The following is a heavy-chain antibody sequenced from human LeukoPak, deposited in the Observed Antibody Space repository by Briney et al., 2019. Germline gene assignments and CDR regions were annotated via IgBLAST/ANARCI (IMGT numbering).Heavy chain of an antibody. J-gene: IGHJ3*01. CDR2: ISSSGSAI. CDR3: ARDQGSYYGLAFDF. Sequence: PGGSLRLSCAGSGFIFSSFAMSWVRQAPGKGLEWVSYISSSGSAIYYADSVKGRFTISRDNAKKSLYLQMNRLRAEDTAVYYCARDQGSYYGLAFDFWGQGTRVTVSS. V-gene: IGHV3-48*03. CDR1: GFIFSSFA. D-gene: IGHD1-26*01.